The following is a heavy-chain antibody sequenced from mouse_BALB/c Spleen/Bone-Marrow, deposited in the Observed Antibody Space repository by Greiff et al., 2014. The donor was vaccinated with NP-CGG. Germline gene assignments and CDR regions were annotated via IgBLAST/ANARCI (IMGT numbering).Heavy chain of an antibody. V-gene: IGHV5-4*02. J-gene: IGHJ2*01. CDR1: GFTFSDHY. CDR2: IGDGGSYT. D-gene: IGHD1-1*01. Sequence: EVQLVESGGGLVKPGGSLKLSCAASGFTFSDHYMYWVRQTLEKRLEWVATIGDGGSYTYYPDSVKGRFTISRDNAKNNLYLQMSSLKSEDTAMYYCARGSSYFDYWGQGTTLTVSS. CDR3: ARGSSYFDY.